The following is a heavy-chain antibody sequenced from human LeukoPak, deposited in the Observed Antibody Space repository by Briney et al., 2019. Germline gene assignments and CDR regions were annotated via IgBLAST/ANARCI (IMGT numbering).Heavy chain of an antibody. V-gene: IGHV4-59*01. CDR3: ARRGFSDY. Sequence: SETLSLTCTVSGGSISSYYWSWIRQPPGKGLEWVGYIHSGNTDYNPSLQSRVTISVDTSRNQFSLKLTSVTAADTAVYYCARRGFSDYWGQGTLVTVSS. CDR2: IHSGNT. CDR1: GGSISSYY. J-gene: IGHJ4*02. D-gene: IGHD3-10*01.